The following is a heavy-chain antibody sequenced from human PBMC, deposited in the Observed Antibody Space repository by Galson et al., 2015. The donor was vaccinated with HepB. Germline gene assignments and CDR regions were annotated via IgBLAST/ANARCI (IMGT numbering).Heavy chain of an antibody. V-gene: IGHV3-30-3*01. CDR3: ARDMGTGERYFDY. J-gene: IGHJ4*02. D-gene: IGHD7-27*01. Sequence: SLRLSCAASGFTFSTYAMHWVRQAPGKGLEWVAVISYDGSNKYYADSVKGRFTISRDNSKNTLYLQMNSLRAEDTAVYYCARDMGTGERYFDYWGQGTLVTVSS. CDR2: ISYDGSNK. CDR1: GFTFSTYA.